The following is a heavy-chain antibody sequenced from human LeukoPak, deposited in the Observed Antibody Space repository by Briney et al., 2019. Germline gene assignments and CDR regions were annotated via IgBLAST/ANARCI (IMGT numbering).Heavy chain of an antibody. CDR1: GFTFSNYG. Sequence: GGSLRLSCAASGFTFSNYGMHWVRQAPGKGLEWVAFLRFDGSDKYYADSVKGRFTISRDNSKNTLYLQMNSLRAEDTAVYYCAKEFIAVAGTNFDYWGQGTLVTVSS. J-gene: IGHJ4*02. D-gene: IGHD6-19*01. V-gene: IGHV3-30*02. CDR2: LRFDGSDK. CDR3: AKEFIAVAGTNFDY.